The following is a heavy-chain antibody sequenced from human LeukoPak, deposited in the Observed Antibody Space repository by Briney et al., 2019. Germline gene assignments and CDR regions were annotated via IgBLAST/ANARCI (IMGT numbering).Heavy chain of an antibody. Sequence: TLSLTCTVSGGSISNGDHYWSWIRQHPGKGLEWIGHIYYSGSTYYNPSLKSRGIISVETSKNQFSLKLSSVTAADTAVYYCARQGGGGQWLVLGYWGQGTLVTVSS. J-gene: IGHJ4*02. CDR1: GGSISNGDHY. D-gene: IGHD6-19*01. CDR2: IYYSGST. CDR3: ARQGGGGQWLVLGY. V-gene: IGHV4-31*03.